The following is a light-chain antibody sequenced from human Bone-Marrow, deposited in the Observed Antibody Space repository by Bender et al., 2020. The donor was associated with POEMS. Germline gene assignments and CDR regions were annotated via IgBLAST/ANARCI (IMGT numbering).Light chain of an antibody. J-gene: IGLJ3*02. CDR1: SFNIGAGYD. CDR3: QAYDGSLSGWV. CDR2: GNT. V-gene: IGLV1-40*01. Sequence: QSVLTQPPSVSGAPGQRVTISCTGSSFNIGAGYDVHWYQQLPGRAPKLLIYGNTNRPSGVPDRFSASKSGTSASLAITGLQGDDEADYYCQAYDGSLSGWVFGGGTKLTV.